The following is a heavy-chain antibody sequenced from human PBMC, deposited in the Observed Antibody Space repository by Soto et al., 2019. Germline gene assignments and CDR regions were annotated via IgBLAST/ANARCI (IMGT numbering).Heavy chain of an antibody. J-gene: IGHJ4*02. Sequence: EVQLVESGGGLVKPGGSLRLSCAASGFTFSNAWMNWVRQAPGKGLEWVGRIKSKTDGGTTDYAAPVKGRFTISRDDSKNTRYLQMNSLKTEDTAVYYCTTDIVVITSFDYWGQGTLVTVSS. D-gene: IGHD3-22*01. V-gene: IGHV3-15*07. CDR3: TTDIVVITSFDY. CDR1: GFTFSNAW. CDR2: IKSKTDGGTT.